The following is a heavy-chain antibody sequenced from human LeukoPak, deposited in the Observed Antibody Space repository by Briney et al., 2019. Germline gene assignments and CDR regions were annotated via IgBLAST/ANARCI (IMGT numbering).Heavy chain of an antibody. CDR2: IYYSGST. CDR3: ARGELTVAPFDY. Sequence: PSETLSLTCTDSGGSISSGGYYWSWIRQHPGKGLEWIGYIYYSGSTYYNPSLKSRVTISVDTSKNQFSLKLSSVTAADTAVYYCARGELTVAPFDYWGQGTLVTVSS. J-gene: IGHJ4*02. CDR1: GGSISSGGYY. D-gene: IGHD4-23*01. V-gene: IGHV4-31*03.